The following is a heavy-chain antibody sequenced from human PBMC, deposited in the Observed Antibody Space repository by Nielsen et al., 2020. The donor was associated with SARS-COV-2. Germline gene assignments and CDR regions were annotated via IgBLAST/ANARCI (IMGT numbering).Heavy chain of an antibody. Sequence: GGSLRLSCAASGFTFSSYSMNWVCQAPGKGLEWVSSISSSSYIYYADSVKGRFTISRDNAKNSLYLQMNSLRAEDTAVYYCASQGGDSSGYYYYYGMDVWGQGTTVTVSS. CDR2: ISSSSYI. J-gene: IGHJ6*02. CDR1: GFTFSSYS. V-gene: IGHV3-21*01. D-gene: IGHD2-21*02. CDR3: ASQGGDSSGYYYYYGMDV.